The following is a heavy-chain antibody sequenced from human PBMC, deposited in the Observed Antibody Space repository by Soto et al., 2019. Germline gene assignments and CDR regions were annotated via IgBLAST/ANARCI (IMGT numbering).Heavy chain of an antibody. CDR3: ARGPRRYCTNGVCYSPQTPLYYLDV. D-gene: IGHD2-8*01. CDR2: ISWNSGSI. V-gene: IGHV3-9*01. Sequence: GGSLRLSCAASGFTFDDYAMHWGRQAPGKGLEWVSGISWNSGSIGYADSVKGRFTISRENAKNSLYLQMNSLRAGDTALYYCARGPRRYCTNGVCYSPQTPLYYLDVWGQGTTVTVSS. CDR1: GFTFDDYA. J-gene: IGHJ6*03.